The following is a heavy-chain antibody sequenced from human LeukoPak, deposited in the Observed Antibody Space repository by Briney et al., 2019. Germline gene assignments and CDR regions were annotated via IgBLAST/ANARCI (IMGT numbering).Heavy chain of an antibody. CDR2: IYYSGST. CDR1: GGSISSSSYY. V-gene: IGHV4-30-4*08. J-gene: IGHJ6*03. D-gene: IGHD7-27*01. CDR3: ARDKVNWAKPPNYYYYMDV. Sequence: SETLSLTCTVSGGSISSSSYYWGWIRQPPGKGLEWIGYIYYSGSTYYNPSLKSRVTISVDTSKNQFSLKLSSVTAADTAVYYCARDKVNWAKPPNYYYYMDVWGKGTTVTVSS.